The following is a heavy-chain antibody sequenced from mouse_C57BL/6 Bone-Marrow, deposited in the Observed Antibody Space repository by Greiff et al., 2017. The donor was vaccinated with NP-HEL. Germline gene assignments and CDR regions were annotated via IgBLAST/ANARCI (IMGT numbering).Heavy chain of an antibody. CDR1: GFSLTSYG. CDR3: ARLGLPAWFAY. J-gene: IGHJ3*01. CDR2: IWSGGST. Sequence: VKLQESGPGLVQPSQSLSITCTASGFSLTSYGVHWVRQSPGKGLEWLGVIWSGGSTDYNAAFISRLSISKDNSKSQVFFKMNSLQADDTAIYYCARLGLPAWFAYWGQGTLVTVSA. V-gene: IGHV2-2*01. D-gene: IGHD2-2*01.